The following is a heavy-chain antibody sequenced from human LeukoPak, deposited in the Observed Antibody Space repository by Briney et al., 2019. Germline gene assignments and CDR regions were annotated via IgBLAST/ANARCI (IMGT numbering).Heavy chain of an antibody. Sequence: GGSLRLSCAASGFTFRSYAVHGVRKAPGKGVEYVSDISSNVGSTYYANSVKGRFTISRENSKNTLYLQRGSLRAEDMAVYYCARANGYNLYIDYWGQGTLVTVSS. J-gene: IGHJ4*02. CDR3: ARANGYNLYIDY. V-gene: IGHV3-64*01. CDR2: ISSNVGST. CDR1: GFTFRSYA. D-gene: IGHD5-24*01.